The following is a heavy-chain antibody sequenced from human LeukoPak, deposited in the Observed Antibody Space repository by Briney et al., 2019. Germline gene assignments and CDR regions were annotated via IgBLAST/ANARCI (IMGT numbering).Heavy chain of an antibody. J-gene: IGHJ6*02. CDR1: GYSISSGYY. CDR3: ARGQTGSGSYWGYYYYSGMDV. D-gene: IGHD3-10*01. CDR2: IYHSGST. V-gene: IGHV4-38-2*02. Sequence: SETLSLTCTVSGYSISSGYYWGWIRQPPGEGLGWVGIIYHSGSTYYNPSLKSRVTISVDTSKNQFSLKLSSVTAADTAVYYCARGQTGSGSYWGYYYYSGMDVWGQGTTVTVSS.